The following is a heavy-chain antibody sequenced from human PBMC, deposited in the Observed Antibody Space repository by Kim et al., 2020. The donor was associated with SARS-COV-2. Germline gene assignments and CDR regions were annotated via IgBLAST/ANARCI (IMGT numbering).Heavy chain of an antibody. V-gene: IGHV3-30*04. J-gene: IGHJ6*02. CDR2: ISYDGSNK. Sequence: GGSLRLSCAASGFTFSSYAMHWVRQAPGKGLEWVAVISYDGSNKYYADSVKGRFTISRDNSKNTLYLQMNSLRAEDTAVYYCARDKIVLVYYYYGMDVWGQGTTVTVSS. CDR1: GFTFSSYA. CDR3: ARDKIVLVYYYYGMDV. D-gene: IGHD2-21*01.